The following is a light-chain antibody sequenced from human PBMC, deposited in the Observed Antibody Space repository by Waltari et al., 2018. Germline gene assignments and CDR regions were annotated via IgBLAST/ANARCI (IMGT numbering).Light chain of an antibody. Sequence: DIQLTQSPSFLSASVGDRVTITGRASQCINSYLAWYQQKPGKAPKLLIYAASTLQSGVPSRFSGSGSGTEFTLTISSLQPEDFATYYCQQLNSYPGTFGPGTKVDIK. CDR2: AAS. J-gene: IGKJ3*01. CDR1: QCINSY. CDR3: QQLNSYPGT. V-gene: IGKV1-9*01.